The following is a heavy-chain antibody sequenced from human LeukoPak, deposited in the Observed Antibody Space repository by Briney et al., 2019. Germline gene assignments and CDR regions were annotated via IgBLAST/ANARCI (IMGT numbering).Heavy chain of an antibody. CDR3: AKGLRYLSFNDAFDI. CDR2: MYYSGST. CDR1: GGSISTSSFY. Sequence: HPSETLSLTCTVSGGSISTSSFYWGWIRQPPGKGLEWIGSMYYSGSTYYNPSLKSRVTISVDTSKNQFSLRLSSVTAADTAVYFCAKGLRYLSFNDAFDIWGQGTMVTVSS. V-gene: IGHV4-39*01. J-gene: IGHJ3*02. D-gene: IGHD3-9*01.